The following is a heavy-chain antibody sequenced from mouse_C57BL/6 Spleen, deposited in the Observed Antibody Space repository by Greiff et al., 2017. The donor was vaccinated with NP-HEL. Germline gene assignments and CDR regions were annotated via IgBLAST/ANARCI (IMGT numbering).Heavy chain of an antibody. Sequence: VQLQQSGPELVKPGASVKISCKASGYAFSSSWMNWVKQRPGKGLEWIGRIYPGDGDTNYNGKFKGKATLTADKSSSTAYMQLSSLTSEDSAVYFCARSLDGYYDYAMDYWGQGTSVTVSS. J-gene: IGHJ4*01. CDR3: ARSLDGYYDYAMDY. CDR2: IYPGDGDT. D-gene: IGHD2-3*01. CDR1: GYAFSSSW. V-gene: IGHV1-82*01.